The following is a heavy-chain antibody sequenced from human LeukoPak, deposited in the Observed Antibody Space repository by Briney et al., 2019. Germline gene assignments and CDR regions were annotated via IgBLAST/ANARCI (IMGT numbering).Heavy chain of an antibody. V-gene: IGHV4-61*02. J-gene: IGHJ3*02. CDR3: ARIGYCSGGSCPNLDDAFDI. D-gene: IGHD2-15*01. CDR2: ISTSGST. Sequence: PSQTLSLTCSVSGGSISSGSSYRSWIRQPAGKGLEWIGRISTSGSTSYNPSLKSRVTISVDTSKNQFSLKLSSVTAADTAVYYCARIGYCSGGSCPNLDDAFDIWGQGTMVTVSS. CDR1: GGSISSGSSY.